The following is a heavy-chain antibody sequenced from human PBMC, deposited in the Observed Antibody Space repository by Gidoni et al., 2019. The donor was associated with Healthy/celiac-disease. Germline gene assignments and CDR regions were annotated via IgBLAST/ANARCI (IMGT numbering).Heavy chain of an antibody. CDR1: GFTFSSYA. CDR3: AAQPNPGHSYGFLKRTRRADAFDI. D-gene: IGHD5-18*01. CDR2: ISCSGGSP. J-gene: IGHJ3*02. V-gene: IGHV3-23*01. Sequence: EVQLLESGGGLIQPGGSLRLSCAASGFTFSSYAMRWVRRAPGKGLECVSAISCSGGSPSYADSVKGRFTISRDNSKHTLYLQMNSLRAEDTAVYYCAAQPNPGHSYGFLKRTRRADAFDIWGQGTMVTVSS.